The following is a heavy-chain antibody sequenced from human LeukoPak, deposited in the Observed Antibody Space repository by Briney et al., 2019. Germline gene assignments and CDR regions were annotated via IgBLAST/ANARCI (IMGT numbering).Heavy chain of an antibody. D-gene: IGHD2-21*01. CDR3: ARGPGIPDY. J-gene: IGHJ4*02. Sequence: KTSETLSLTCAVYGGSFSDYYWSWIRQPPGKGLEWIGEINHSGSTNYNPSLKSRVTISVDTSKNQFSLKLSSVTAADTAVYYCARGPGIPDYWGQGTLVTVSS. V-gene: IGHV4-34*01. CDR1: GGSFSDYY. CDR2: INHSGST.